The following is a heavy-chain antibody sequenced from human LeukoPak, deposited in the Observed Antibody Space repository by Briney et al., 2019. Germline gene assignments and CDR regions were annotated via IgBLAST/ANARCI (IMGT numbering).Heavy chain of an antibody. V-gene: IGHV1-24*01. D-gene: IGHD4-17*01. Sequence: ACVKVSCKLSGYTLTELSMHWVRQAPGKGLEWMGGFDPEDGETIYAQKFQGRVTMTEDTSTDTAYMELSSLRSEDTAVYYRATVFPPAYGDYETDAAFDIWGRGTMVTVSS. J-gene: IGHJ3*02. CDR3: ATVFPPAYGDYETDAAFDI. CDR2: FDPEDGET. CDR1: GYTLTELS.